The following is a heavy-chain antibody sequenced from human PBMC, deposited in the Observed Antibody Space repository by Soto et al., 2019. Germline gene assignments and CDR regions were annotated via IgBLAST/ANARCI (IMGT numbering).Heavy chain of an antibody. D-gene: IGHD6-13*01. CDR3: VIARAPIATAAPFDR. V-gene: IGHV4-4*02. CDR1: GGSTSPSSG. CDR2: VYRTGST. J-gene: IGHJ4*02. Sequence: SQTRSHTWAVSGGSTSPSSGLGWVRQPPGKGLEWIGEVYRTGSTNYNPSLESRLTISVDKSKNQFSLKLTSVTAADTAVYYCVIARAPIATAAPFDRWGQGTLVT.